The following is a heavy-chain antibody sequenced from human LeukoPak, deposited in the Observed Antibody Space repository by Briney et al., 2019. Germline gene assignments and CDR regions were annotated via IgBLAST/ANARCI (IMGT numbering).Heavy chain of an antibody. CDR2: IWHDGSHK. V-gene: IGHV3-33*06. CDR1: GFAFNTYA. CDR3: AKGPILWFGES. J-gene: IGHJ5*02. Sequence: GRSLRLSCEASGFAFNTYAMHWVRQAPGKGLEWVTLIWHDGSHKFYIDSVRGRFTISRDNSKNTLYLQMNSLRAEDTAVYYCAKGPILWFGESWGQGTLVTVSS. D-gene: IGHD3-10*01.